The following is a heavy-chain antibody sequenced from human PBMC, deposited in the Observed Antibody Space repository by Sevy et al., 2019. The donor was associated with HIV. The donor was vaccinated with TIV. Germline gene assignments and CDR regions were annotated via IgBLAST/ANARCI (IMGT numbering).Heavy chain of an antibody. J-gene: IGHJ4*02. CDR3: ARDRVYSSGWHY. CDR2: ISSSSGTI. V-gene: IGHV3-48*02. CDR1: GFTFSSYS. D-gene: IGHD6-19*01. Sequence: GGSLRLSCAASGFTFSSYSMNWVRQAPGKGLEWVSYISSSSGTIYYADSVKGRFTISRDNAKNSLYLQLNSLRDEDTAVYYCARDRVYSSGWHYWGQGTLVTVSS.